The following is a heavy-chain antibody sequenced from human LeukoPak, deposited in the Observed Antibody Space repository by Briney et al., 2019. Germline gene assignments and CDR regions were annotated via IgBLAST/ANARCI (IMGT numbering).Heavy chain of an antibody. V-gene: IGHV3-23*01. CDR2: ISGSGGST. D-gene: IGHD6-19*01. J-gene: IGHJ4*02. CDR1: GFTFSSYA. Sequence: TGGSLRLSCAASGFTFSSYAMSWVRQAPGKGLEWVSAISGSGGSTYYADSVKGRFTISRDNSKNTLYLQMNSLRAEDTAVYYCARVPIAVADAYYFDYWGQGTLVTVSS. CDR3: ARVPIAVADAYYFDY.